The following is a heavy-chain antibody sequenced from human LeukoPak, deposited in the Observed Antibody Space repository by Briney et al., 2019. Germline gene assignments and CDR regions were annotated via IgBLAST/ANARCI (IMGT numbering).Heavy chain of an antibody. D-gene: IGHD4-23*01. CDR2: IDRDGSRI. J-gene: IGHJ4*02. Sequence: GGSLRLSCAASGFTFSSDAMHWVRQAPGKGLVWVSRIDRDGSRINYADSVKGRFTISRDNGKNTLFLQMNSLRAEDAAVYYCVRGNDYGGPHYWGQGTLVTVSS. V-gene: IGHV3-74*01. CDR1: GFTFSSDA. CDR3: VRGNDYGGPHY.